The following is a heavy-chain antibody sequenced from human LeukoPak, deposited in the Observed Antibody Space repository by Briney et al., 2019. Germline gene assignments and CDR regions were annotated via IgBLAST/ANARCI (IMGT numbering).Heavy chain of an antibody. CDR2: IKHDGSEK. CDR3: ARAGL. CDR1: GFNFSSNW. Sequence: PGGSLRLSCAASGFNFSSNWMSWVRQAPGKGLEWVANIKHDGSEKYYVDSVKGRFTISRDNAKNSLYLQMNSLRAEDTAVYYCARAGLWGRGTLVTVSS. V-gene: IGHV3-7*04. J-gene: IGHJ2*01.